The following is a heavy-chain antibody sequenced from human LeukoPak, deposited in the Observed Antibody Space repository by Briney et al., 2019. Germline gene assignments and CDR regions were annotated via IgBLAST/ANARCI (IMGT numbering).Heavy chain of an antibody. Sequence: GGSLRLSCAASGFTFSNYWMSWVRQAPGKGPQWMGNIKEDGSETYYVDSVKGRFTISRDNAQNSLYLHMHSLRVEDTAVYYCARDPYVSNFDYWGQGTLVTVSS. CDR3: ARDPYVSNFDY. J-gene: IGHJ4*02. D-gene: IGHD3-10*02. V-gene: IGHV3-7*03. CDR2: IKEDGSET. CDR1: GFTFSNYW.